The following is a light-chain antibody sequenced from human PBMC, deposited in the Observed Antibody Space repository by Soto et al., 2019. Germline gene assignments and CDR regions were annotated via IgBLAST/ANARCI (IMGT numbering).Light chain of an antibody. Sequence: QSVLTQPPSASGTPGQRVTISCSGGSSNIGSNTVNWYQHLPGTAPKLLIDTNNQRPSGVPDRFSGSKSGTSASLAISGLRSEDEADYYCATWDDSLNAYVFGTGTKVTVL. CDR3: ATWDDSLNAYV. CDR1: SSNIGSNT. CDR2: TNN. V-gene: IGLV1-44*01. J-gene: IGLJ1*01.